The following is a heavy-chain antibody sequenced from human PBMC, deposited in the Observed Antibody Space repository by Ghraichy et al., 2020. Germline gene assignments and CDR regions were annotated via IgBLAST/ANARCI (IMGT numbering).Heavy chain of an antibody. V-gene: IGHV3-13*01. Sequence: GGSLRLSCAASGFTFSSYDMHWVRQATGKGLEWVSAIGTAGDTYYPGSVKGRFTISRENAKNSLYLQMNSLRAGDTAVYYCARAKEAYDFWSGSRTNWFDPWGQGTLVTVSS. CDR2: IGTAGDT. D-gene: IGHD3-3*01. CDR1: GFTFSSYD. J-gene: IGHJ5*02. CDR3: ARAKEAYDFWSGSRTNWFDP.